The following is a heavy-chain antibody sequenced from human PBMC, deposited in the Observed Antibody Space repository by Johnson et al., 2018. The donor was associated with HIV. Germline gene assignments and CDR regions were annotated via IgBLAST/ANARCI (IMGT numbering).Heavy chain of an antibody. CDR1: GFTFSSYA. CDR3: AKSVGAWGAVAGTDAFDI. V-gene: IGHV3-23*04. D-gene: IGHD6-19*01. J-gene: IGHJ3*02. CDR2: IRGSGGST. Sequence: VQLVESGGGLVQPGGSLRLSCAASGFTFSSYAMSWVRQAPGKGLEWVSAIRGSGGSTYYADSVKGRFTISRDNSKNTLYLQMNSLRAEDTAVYYCAKSVGAWGAVAGTDAFDIWGQGTMVTVSS.